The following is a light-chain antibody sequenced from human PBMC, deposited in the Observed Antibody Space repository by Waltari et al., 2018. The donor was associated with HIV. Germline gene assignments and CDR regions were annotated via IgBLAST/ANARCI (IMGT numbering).Light chain of an antibody. CDR3: QKYNSAL. Sequence: DIQMTXSPXSLSASVXEXVTITCRAXKGISNYLAWYQQKPGKVHKLLIYAAXTXQSGVPSXFSGSGSGTDFTLTISSXQPXDXAXYXCQKYNSALFGQGTKVEIK. CDR2: AAX. CDR1: KGISNY. J-gene: IGKJ1*01. V-gene: IGKV1-27*01.